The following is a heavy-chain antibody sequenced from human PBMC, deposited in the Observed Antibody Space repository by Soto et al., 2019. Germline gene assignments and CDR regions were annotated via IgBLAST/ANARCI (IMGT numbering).Heavy chain of an antibody. J-gene: IGHJ4*02. CDR1: GFSLSTSGVG. CDR2: IYWDDDK. CDR3: AHRLCDNSCDWDVGYFDS. V-gene: IGHV2-5*02. D-gene: IGHD2-15*01. Sequence: QITLKESGPTLVKPTQTLTLTCTFSGFSLSTSGVGVGWIRQPPGKALECLALIYWDDDKRYTPSLKSRLTITNDTSKNQVVLTMTNMDPVDTATYYCAHRLCDNSCDWDVGYFDSWGQGTLVTVSS.